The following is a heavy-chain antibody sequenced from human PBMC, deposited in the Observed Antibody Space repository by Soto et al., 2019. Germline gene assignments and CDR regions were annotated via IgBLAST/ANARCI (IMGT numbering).Heavy chain of an antibody. CDR3: ASDSRYCSSTSCYTFDY. CDR2: ISSSSSYI. J-gene: IGHJ4*02. Sequence: EVQLVESGGGLVKPGGSLGLSCAASGFTFSSYSMNWVRQAPGKGLEWVSSISSSSSYIYYADSVKGRFTISRDNAKNSLYLQMNSLRAEDTAVYYCASDSRYCSSTSCYTFDYWGQGTLVTVSS. CDR1: GFTFSSYS. V-gene: IGHV3-21*01. D-gene: IGHD2-2*02.